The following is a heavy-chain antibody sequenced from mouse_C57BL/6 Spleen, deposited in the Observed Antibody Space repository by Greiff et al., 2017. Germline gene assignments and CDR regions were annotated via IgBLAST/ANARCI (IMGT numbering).Heavy chain of an antibody. V-gene: IGHV2-6-1*01. CDR2: IWSDGST. J-gene: IGHJ4*01. CDR1: GFSLTSYG. CDR3: ARQRGYYGSSYDYAMDY. Sequence: VQRVESGPGLVAPSQSLSITCTVSGFSLTSYGVHWVRQPPGKGLEWLVVIWSDGSTTYNSALKSRLSISKDNSKSQVFLKMNSLQTDDTAMYYCARQRGYYGSSYDYAMDYWGQGTSVTVSS. D-gene: IGHD1-1*01.